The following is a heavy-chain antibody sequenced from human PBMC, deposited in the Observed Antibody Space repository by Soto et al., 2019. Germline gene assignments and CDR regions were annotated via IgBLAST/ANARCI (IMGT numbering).Heavy chain of an antibody. CDR3: ASSGIAISWVFDY. D-gene: IGHD2-21*01. J-gene: IGHJ4*02. CDR2: IYYSGST. Sequence: PSETLFLTCTVSGGSISSYYWSWIRQPPGKGLEWIGYIYYSGSTNYNPSLKSRVTISVDTSKNQFSLKLSSVTAADTAVYYCASSGIAISWVFDYWGQGTLVTVSS. V-gene: IGHV4-59*08. CDR1: GGSISSYY.